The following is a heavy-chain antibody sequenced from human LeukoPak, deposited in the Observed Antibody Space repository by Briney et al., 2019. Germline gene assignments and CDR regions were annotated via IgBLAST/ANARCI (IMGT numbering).Heavy chain of an antibody. Sequence: GASVKVSCKASGYTFTSYDINWVRQATGQGLEWMGWMNPNSGNTGYAQKFQGRVTMTRNTSISTAYMELSSLRSEDTAVYYCARGPLWFGEPVMYYFDYWGQGTLVTVSS. V-gene: IGHV1-8*01. CDR3: ARGPLWFGEPVMYYFDY. CDR1: GYTFTSYD. D-gene: IGHD3-10*01. CDR2: MNPNSGNT. J-gene: IGHJ4*02.